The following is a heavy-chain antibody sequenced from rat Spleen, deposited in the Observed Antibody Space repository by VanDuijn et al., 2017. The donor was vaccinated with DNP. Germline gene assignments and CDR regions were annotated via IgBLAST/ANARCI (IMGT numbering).Heavy chain of an antibody. Sequence: EVQLQESGPGLVKPSQSLSLTCSVTGYSITSNYWGWIRKFPGNKMEWMAYISYSGSTGYNPSLKSRISITRDTSKNQFFLQLNSVTTEDAAPYYCARSRGDSSSYIPFDYWGHVVMVTVSS. J-gene: IGHJ2*01. CDR3: ARSRGDSSSYIPFDY. CDR2: ISYSGST. D-gene: IGHD1-2*01. V-gene: IGHV3-1*01. CDR1: GYSITSNY.